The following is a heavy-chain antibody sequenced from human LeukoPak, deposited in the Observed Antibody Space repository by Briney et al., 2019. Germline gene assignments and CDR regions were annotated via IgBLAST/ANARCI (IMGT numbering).Heavy chain of an antibody. V-gene: IGHV3-30*02. CDR1: GFTFSSYG. CDR3: AKRAGSAWSAGA. CDR2: IRNDASNT. J-gene: IGHJ5*02. Sequence: GGSLRLSCAASGFTFSSYGMHWVRQAPGRGLDWVAYIRNDASNTYYADSVKGRFSISRDNSKNTVYLQMNSLIPEDTAVYYCAKRAGSAWSAGAWGQGTLVTVSS. D-gene: IGHD3-10*01.